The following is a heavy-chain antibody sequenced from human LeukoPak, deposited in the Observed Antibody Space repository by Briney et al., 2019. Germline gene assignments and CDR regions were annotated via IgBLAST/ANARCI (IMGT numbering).Heavy chain of an antibody. V-gene: IGHV4-39*01. D-gene: IGHD3-9*01. CDR1: AGSISSVNYY. CDR2: IYYSGGS. CDR3: VRQKEYYDILTGNYECYFDN. Sequence: SETLSLTCTVSAGSISSVNYYWAWIRQPPGKGLEWIGSIYYSGGSYSNPSLKSRVTISVDTSKNQFSLKMRSVTAADTAVYYCVRQKEYYDILTGNYECYFDNWGQGTPVTVSS. J-gene: IGHJ4*02.